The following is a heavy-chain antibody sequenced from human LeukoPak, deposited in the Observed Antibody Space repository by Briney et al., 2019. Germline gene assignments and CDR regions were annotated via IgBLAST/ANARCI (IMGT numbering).Heavy chain of an antibody. CDR1: GFTFSSYS. CDR2: ISSSSSTI. V-gene: IGHV3-48*04. CDR3: ARGGHYDILTGYGFDY. D-gene: IGHD3-9*01. Sequence: GGSLRLSCAASGFTFSSYSMNWVRQAPGKGLEWVSYISSSSSTIYYADSVKGRFTISRDNAKNSLYLQMNSLRAEDTAVYYCARGGHYDILTGYGFDYWGQGTLVTVSS. J-gene: IGHJ4*02.